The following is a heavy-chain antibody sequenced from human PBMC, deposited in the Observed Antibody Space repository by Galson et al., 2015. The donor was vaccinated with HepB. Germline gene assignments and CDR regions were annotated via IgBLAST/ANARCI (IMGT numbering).Heavy chain of an antibody. J-gene: IGHJ5*02. CDR3: ARDGLPGATFVSWNWFDP. V-gene: IGHV1-46*01. CDR2: INASGGST. D-gene: IGHD1-26*01. Sequence: SVKVSCKASGYPFTKYYMHWVRQAPGQGLEWMGVINASGGSTSYAQKFQGRVTMTRDTSTNTVFMQLHGLTSEDTAVYYCARDGLPGATFVSWNWFDPWGQGTLVSASS. CDR1: GYPFTKYY.